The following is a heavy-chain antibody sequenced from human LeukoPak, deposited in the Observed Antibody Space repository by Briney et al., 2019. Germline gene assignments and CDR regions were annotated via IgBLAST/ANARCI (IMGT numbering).Heavy chain of an antibody. CDR3: ARAWRRCSSTSCQMYYFDY. CDR2: MNPNSGNT. J-gene: IGHJ4*02. Sequence: ASVKVSCKASGYTFTSYDINWVRQATGQGLEWMGWMNPNSGNTGYAQKFQGRVTMTRNTSISTAYVELSSLRSEDTAVYYCARAWRRCSSTSCQMYYFDYWGQGTLVTVSS. V-gene: IGHV1-8*01. CDR1: GYTFTSYD. D-gene: IGHD2-2*01.